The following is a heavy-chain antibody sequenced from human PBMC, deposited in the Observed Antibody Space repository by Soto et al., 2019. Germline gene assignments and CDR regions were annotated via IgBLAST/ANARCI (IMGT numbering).Heavy chain of an antibody. J-gene: IGHJ4*02. CDR2: TYWDDDN. CDR3: AHRRGGYNWDDGYFDY. Sequence: QITLKESGPTLVKPTQTLTLTCTFSGFSISTSGVGVGWIRQPPGKALEGLAFTYWDDDNRYNPSLKSRLTVAKDTAKSLVVLLMTNMDPVDTATYYCAHRRGGYNWDDGYFDYWSQGTLVTVSS. CDR1: GFSISTSGVG. V-gene: IGHV2-5*02. D-gene: IGHD1-20*01.